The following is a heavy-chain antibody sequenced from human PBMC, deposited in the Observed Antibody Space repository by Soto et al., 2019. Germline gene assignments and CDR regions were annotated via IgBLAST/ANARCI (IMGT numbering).Heavy chain of an antibody. CDR2: IYHSGST. Sequence: SETLSLTCAVSGYSISSGYYWGCIRQPPGKGLEWIGSIYHSGSTYYNPSLKSRVTISVDTSKNQFSLKLSSVTAADTAVYYCARDASLRYFDWLLSFDYWGQGTLVTVYS. CDR3: ARDASLRYFDWLLSFDY. CDR1: GYSISSGYY. D-gene: IGHD3-9*01. V-gene: IGHV4-38-2*02. J-gene: IGHJ4*02.